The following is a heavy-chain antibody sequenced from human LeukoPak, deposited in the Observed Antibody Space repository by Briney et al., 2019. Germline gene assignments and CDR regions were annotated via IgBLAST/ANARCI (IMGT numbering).Heavy chain of an antibody. D-gene: IGHD1-1*01. CDR2: IYYSGST. CDR3: ARGLIPPSITTGYYFDY. Sequence: SETLSLTCTVSGGSISSSSYYWGWIRQPPGKGLEWIGSIYYSGSTNYNPSLKSRVTISVDTSKNQFSLKLSSVTAADTAVYYCARGLIPPSITTGYYFDYWGQGTLVAVSS. CDR1: GGSISSSSYY. J-gene: IGHJ4*02. V-gene: IGHV4-39*07.